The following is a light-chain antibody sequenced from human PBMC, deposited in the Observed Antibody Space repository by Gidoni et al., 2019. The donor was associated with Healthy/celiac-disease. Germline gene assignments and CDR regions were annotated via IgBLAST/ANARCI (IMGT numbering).Light chain of an antibody. CDR3: AAWDDSLNNWV. J-gene: IGLJ3*02. CDR2: SNN. V-gene: IGLV1-44*01. Sequence: QSVLTQPPSASGTPGERVTISCSGRSSNIGSNIVNWYQQLPGTAPKLLMYSNNQRPSGVPDRFSGSKSGTSASLAIGGLQSEDDADYYCAAWDDSLNNWVFGGGTKLTVL. CDR1: SSNIGSNI.